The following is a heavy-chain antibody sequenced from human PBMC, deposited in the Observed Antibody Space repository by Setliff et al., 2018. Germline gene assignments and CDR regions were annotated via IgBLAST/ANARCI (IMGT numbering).Heavy chain of an antibody. Sequence: GGSLRLSCAASGFTFSNAWMSWVRQAPGKGLEWVGRIKRESDGGTTDYAAPVKGRFTISRDYSKNTLYLQMNSLKTEDTAVYYCISLWLGYYGLDVWGQGTTVTVSS. D-gene: IGHD5-18*01. CDR1: GFTFSNAW. V-gene: IGHV3-15*01. CDR2: IKRESDGGTT. CDR3: ISLWLGYYGLDV. J-gene: IGHJ6*02.